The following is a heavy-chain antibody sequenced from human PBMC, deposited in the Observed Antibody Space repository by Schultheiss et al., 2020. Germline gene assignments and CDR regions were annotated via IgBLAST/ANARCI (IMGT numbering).Heavy chain of an antibody. CDR2: INHSGST. CDR1: GFTFSSYS. CDR3: ARGLVVVIVAVGFDP. V-gene: IGHV4-34*01. J-gene: IGHJ5*02. Sequence: GSLRLSCAASGFTFSSYSMNWVRQPPGKGLEWIGEINHSGSTNYNPSLKSRVTISVDTSKNQFSLKLSSVTAADTAVYYCARGLVVVIVAVGFDPWGQGTLVTVYS. D-gene: IGHD2-21*01.